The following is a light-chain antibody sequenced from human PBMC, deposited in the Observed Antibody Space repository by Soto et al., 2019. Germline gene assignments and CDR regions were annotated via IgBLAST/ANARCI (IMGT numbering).Light chain of an antibody. Sequence: EIVMTQSPATLSVSPGERATLSCRASQSVGSNLAWYQQKPGQAPRLLIYGASTRATGIPARFSGSGSGTEFTLTISSLQSEDFAVYHCQQYNNWPSFGQGTKV. CDR1: QSVGSN. V-gene: IGKV3-15*01. CDR3: QQYNNWPS. CDR2: GAS. J-gene: IGKJ1*01.